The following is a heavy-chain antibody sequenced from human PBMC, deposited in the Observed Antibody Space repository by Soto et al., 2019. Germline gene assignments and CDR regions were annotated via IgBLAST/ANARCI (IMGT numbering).Heavy chain of an antibody. J-gene: IGHJ4*02. CDR1: GGSISSGGYY. V-gene: IGHV4-31*03. D-gene: IGHD3-22*01. Sequence: QVQLQESGPGLVKPSQTLSLTCTVSGGSISSGGYYWSWIRQHPGKGLEWIGYIYYSGSTYYNPALKIRVTRSVDTSKNQFSLKLSSVTAADTAVYYCARGEDYDSSGYYYVVDYWGQGTLVTVSS. CDR3: ARGEDYDSSGYYYVVDY. CDR2: IYYSGST.